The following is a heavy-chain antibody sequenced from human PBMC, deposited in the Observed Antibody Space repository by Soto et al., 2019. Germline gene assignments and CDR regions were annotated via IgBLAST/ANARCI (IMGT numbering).Heavy chain of an antibody. V-gene: IGHV1-69*13. CDR1: GGTFSSYA. CDR2: IIPIFGTA. CDR3: ARDRVAGIWGDAFDI. D-gene: IGHD3-16*01. J-gene: IGHJ3*02. Sequence: GASVKVSCKASGGTFSSYAISWVRQAPGQGLAWMGGIIPIFGTANYAQKFQGRVTITADESTSTAYMELSSLRSEDTAVYYCARDRVAGIWGDAFDIWGQGTMVTVSS.